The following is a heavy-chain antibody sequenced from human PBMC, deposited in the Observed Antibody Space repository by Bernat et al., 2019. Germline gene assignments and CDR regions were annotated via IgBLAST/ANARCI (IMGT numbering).Heavy chain of an antibody. J-gene: IGHJ4*02. D-gene: IGHD1-1*01. V-gene: IGHV3-23*04. Sequence: EVQLVESGGGLVKPGRSLRLSCTASGFTFSSYAMSWVRQAPGKGLVWVSVISANGASTYYADSVKGRFTISKDNSKNTLYLQMNSLRAEDTAVYYCASNWNLDCWGQGTLVTVSS. CDR1: GFTFSSYA. CDR3: ASNWNLDC. CDR2: ISANGAST.